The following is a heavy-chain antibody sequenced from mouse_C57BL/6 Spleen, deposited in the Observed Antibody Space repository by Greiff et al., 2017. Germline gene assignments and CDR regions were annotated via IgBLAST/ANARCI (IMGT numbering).Heavy chain of an antibody. CDR3: ARPSVYYGYDEGYWYFDV. V-gene: IGHV3-6*01. CDR1: GYSITSGYY. CDR2: ISYDGSN. J-gene: IGHJ1*03. D-gene: IGHD2-2*01. Sequence: EVQLQQSGPGLVKPSQSLSLTCSVTGYSITSGYYWNWIRQFPGNKLEWMGYISYDGSNNYNPSLKNRISITRDTSKNQFFLKLNSVTTEDTATYYCARPSVYYGYDEGYWYFDVWGTGTTVTVSS.